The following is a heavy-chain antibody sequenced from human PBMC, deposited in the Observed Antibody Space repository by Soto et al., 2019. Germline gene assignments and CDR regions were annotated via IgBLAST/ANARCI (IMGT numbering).Heavy chain of an antibody. Sequence: EVQLVESGGGLVQPGRSLRLSCAASGFTFDDYAMHWVRQAPGKGLEWVSGISWNSGSIGYADSVKGRFTISRDNAKNSLYLQMNSLRAEDTALYYCAKDGGSYYYYMDVWGKGTTVTVSS. V-gene: IGHV3-9*01. J-gene: IGHJ6*03. D-gene: IGHD3-16*01. CDR2: ISWNSGSI. CDR1: GFTFDDYA. CDR3: AKDGGSYYYYMDV.